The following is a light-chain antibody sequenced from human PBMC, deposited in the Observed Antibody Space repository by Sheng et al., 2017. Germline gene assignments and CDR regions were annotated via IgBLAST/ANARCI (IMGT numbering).Light chain of an antibody. CDR2: GVS. V-gene: IGKV1-39*01. J-gene: IGKJ2*01. CDR1: QSISSH. CDR3: QQTYSTPYP. Sequence: DIQMTQSPSSLSASVGDRVTITCRASQSISSHLNWYQQKPGQAPNLLIYGVSSLHSGVPSRFSGSRSGTDFTLTISSVQPEDIATYFCQQTYSTPYPFGQGTRLEIK.